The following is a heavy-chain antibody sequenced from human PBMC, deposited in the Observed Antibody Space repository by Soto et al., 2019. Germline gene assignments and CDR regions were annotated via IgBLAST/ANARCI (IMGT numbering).Heavy chain of an antibody. D-gene: IGHD3-10*01. V-gene: IGHV1-46*01. CDR1: GYTFASYH. CDR2: INPDTGGA. CDR3: ATDGDPRLYAASDFDA. J-gene: IGHJ4*02. Sequence: QVQLVQSGAEVKEPGASVKISCKASGYTFASYHMHWVRQAPGQGLEWMGKINPDTGGAGYAQNFKGRVAVTRDTSANTVYMELSGLRSAATAVYFCATDGDPRLYAASDFDAWGKGTLVSVSS.